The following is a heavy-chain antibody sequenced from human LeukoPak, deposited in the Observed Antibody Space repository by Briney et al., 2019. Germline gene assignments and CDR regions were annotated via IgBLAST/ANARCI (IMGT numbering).Heavy chain of an antibody. J-gene: IGHJ4*02. CDR3: ARAMVRETYFDY. Sequence: ASVKVSCKASGYTFTVYYMHWVRQAPGQGLEWMGWINPNSGGTNYAQKFQGRVTMTRDTSISTAYMELSRLRSDDTAVYYCARAMVRETYFDYWGQGTLVTVSS. CDR1: GYTFTVYY. V-gene: IGHV1-2*02. D-gene: IGHD3-10*01. CDR2: INPNSGGT.